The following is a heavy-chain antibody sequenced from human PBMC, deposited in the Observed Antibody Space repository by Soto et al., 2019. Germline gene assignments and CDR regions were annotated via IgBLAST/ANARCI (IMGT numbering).Heavy chain of an antibody. CDR3: ANLAAAAMPEVDV. J-gene: IGHJ6*02. D-gene: IGHD2-2*01. CDR1: GFTLSSYA. CDR2: ISGSGGST. V-gene: IGHV3-23*01. Sequence: GGSLRLSGAASGFTLSSYAISCVRQAPGKGLEWVSAISGSGGSTYYADSVKGRFTISRDKSKNTLYLQMNSLRAEDTVVYYCANLAAAAMPEVDVWGQGTTVTVSS.